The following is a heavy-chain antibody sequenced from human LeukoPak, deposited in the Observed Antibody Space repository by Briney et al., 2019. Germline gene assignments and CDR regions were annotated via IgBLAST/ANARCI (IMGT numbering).Heavy chain of an antibody. CDR2: IYHSGST. J-gene: IGHJ5*02. Sequence: SETLSLTCTVSGGSISSSSYYWGWIRQPPRKGLEWIGEIYHSGSTNYNPSLKSRVTISVDKSKNQFSLKLSSVTAADTAVYYCVSTGYPQSAWFDPWGQGTLVTVSS. CDR3: VSTGYPQSAWFDP. V-gene: IGHV4-39*07. CDR1: GGSISSSSYY. D-gene: IGHD3-9*01.